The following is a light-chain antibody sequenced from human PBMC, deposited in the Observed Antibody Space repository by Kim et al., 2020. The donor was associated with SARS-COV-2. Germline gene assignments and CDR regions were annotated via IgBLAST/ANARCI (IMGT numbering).Light chain of an antibody. Sequence: DIQLTQSPSFLSASVGDRVTITCRASQGISSYLAWYQQKPGKAPKLLIYAASTLQSGVPSRFSGSGSGTEFTLTISSLQPEDFATYFGIQIKSDPNLAFGGGTKLVI. CDR1: QGISSY. J-gene: IGKJ4*01. CDR2: AAS. V-gene: IGKV1-9*01. CDR3: IQIKSDPNLA.